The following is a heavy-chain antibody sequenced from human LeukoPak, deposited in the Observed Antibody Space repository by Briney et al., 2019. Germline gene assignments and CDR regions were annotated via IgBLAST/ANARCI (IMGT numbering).Heavy chain of an antibody. CDR1: GYIFTNYW. V-gene: IGHV5-51*01. CDR3: ARSGSSWYLNAFDV. D-gene: IGHD6-13*01. Sequence: GESLKISCKGSGYIFTNYWIGWVRQMPGKGLEWMGIIYPGDSDTRYRSSFQGQVTISADKSISTAYLQWSSLKASGTAMYYCARSGSSWYLNAFDVWGQGTMVAVSS. J-gene: IGHJ3*01. CDR2: IYPGDSDT.